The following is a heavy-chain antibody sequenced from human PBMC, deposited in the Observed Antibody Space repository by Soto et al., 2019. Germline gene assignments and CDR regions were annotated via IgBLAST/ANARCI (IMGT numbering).Heavy chain of an antibody. J-gene: IGHJ5*02. CDR3: ATRITVFGLLIPPFDP. CDR1: GGSVNGYY. V-gene: IGHV4-34*02. D-gene: IGHD3-3*01. Sequence: QVHLQQWGAGLLKPSETLSLTCAVYGGSVNGYYCNWIRQPPGKGLEWIGEINHTAGTHYNPSLRSRVTRSVDTSKNQLSLRLSSVTAADTAIYYCATRITVFGLLIPPFDPWGQGTQVTVSS. CDR2: INHTAGT.